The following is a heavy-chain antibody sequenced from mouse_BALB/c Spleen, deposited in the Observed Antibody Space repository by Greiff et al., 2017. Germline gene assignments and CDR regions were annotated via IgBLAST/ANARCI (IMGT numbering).Heavy chain of an antibody. D-gene: IGHD2-3*01. CDR1: GFNIKDYY. CDR3: KRGDYDGYFLWYFDV. CDR2: ISPGNGDI. Sequence: VQLQQSGAELVRSGASVKLSCTASGFNIKDYYMHWVKQRPEQGLEWIGYISPGNGDIKYNEKFKGKATLTADKSSSTAYMQLNSLTSEDSAVYFCKRGDYDGYFLWYFDVWGAGTTVTVSS. V-gene: IGHV1S53*02. J-gene: IGHJ1*01.